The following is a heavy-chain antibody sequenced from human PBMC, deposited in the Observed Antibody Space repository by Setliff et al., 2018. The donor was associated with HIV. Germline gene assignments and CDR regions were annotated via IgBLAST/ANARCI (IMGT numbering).Heavy chain of an antibody. J-gene: IGHJ4*02. CDR2: IYYSGSTYYYGGST. CDR1: GGSINRGNYY. Sequence: PSETLSLTCSVSGGSINRGNYYWTWIRPSAGKGLEWIGFIYYSGSTYYYGGSTYYNPSLKSRVTISVDNSKNQFSLMVRSVTAADTAVYYCARDWRAYGVLGSWGQGMLVTVSS. V-gene: IGHV4-61*10. D-gene: IGHD4-17*01. CDR3: ARDWRAYGVLGS.